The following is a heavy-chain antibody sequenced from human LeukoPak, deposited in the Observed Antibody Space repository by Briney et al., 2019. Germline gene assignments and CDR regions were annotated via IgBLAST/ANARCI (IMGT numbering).Heavy chain of an antibody. CDR2: IWYDGSNK. Sequence: PGGSLRLSCAASGFTFSSYGMRWVRQAPGKGGGGVAVIWYDGSNKYYADSVKGGFTISRDNSKITLYLQMNGLRAEDTAVYSCAYHGIVGATSPYYYYGMDVWGQGTTVTVSS. CDR1: GFTFSSYG. D-gene: IGHD1-26*01. CDR3: AYHGIVGATSPYYYYGMDV. J-gene: IGHJ6*02. V-gene: IGHV3-33*01.